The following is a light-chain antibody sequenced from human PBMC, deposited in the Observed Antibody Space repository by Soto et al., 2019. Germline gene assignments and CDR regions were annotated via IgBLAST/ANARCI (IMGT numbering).Light chain of an antibody. Sequence: DIQMTQSPSSLSASVGDRVTITCRASQSISSYLNWYQQRPGKTPKLLIYAASNLQSGVPSRFSGSGSGTDFTLTISSLQPEDFATYYCQQGYNIPLTFGQGTRLEIK. CDR3: QQGYNIPLT. CDR1: QSISSY. CDR2: AAS. V-gene: IGKV1-39*01. J-gene: IGKJ5*01.